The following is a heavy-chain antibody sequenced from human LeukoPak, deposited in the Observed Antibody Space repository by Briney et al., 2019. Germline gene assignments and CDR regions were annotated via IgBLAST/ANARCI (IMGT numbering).Heavy chain of an antibody. CDR3: ASSSAAAGFYYYFDY. CDR2: INPSGGST. D-gene: IGHD6-13*01. V-gene: IGHV1-46*01. J-gene: IGHJ4*02. Sequence: ASVKVSCKASGYTFASYYMHWVRQAPGQGLEWMGIINPSGGSTSYAQKFQGRVTITTDESTSTAYMELSSLRSEDTAVYYCASSSAAAGFYYYFDYWGQGTLVTVSS. CDR1: GYTFASYY.